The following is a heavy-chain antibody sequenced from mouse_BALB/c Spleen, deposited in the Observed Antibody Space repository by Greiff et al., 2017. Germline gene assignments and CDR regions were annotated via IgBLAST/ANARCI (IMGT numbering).Heavy chain of an antibody. V-gene: IGHV1S81*02. CDR2: INPSNGGT. Sequence: QVQLKESGAELVQPGASVKLSCTASGYTFTSYYMYWVKQRPGQGLEWIGEINPSNGGTNFNEKFKSKATLTVDKSSITAYMQLSSLTSEDSAVYYCTSSPARDDWGQGTTLTVSA. J-gene: IGHJ2*01. CDR1: GYTFTSYY. CDR3: TSSPARDD.